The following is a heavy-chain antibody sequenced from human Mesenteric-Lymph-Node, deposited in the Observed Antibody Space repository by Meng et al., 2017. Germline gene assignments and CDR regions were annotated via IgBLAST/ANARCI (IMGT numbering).Heavy chain of an antibody. CDR3: ARGGYQLEY. J-gene: IGHJ4*02. CDR1: GFTFSNYW. Sequence: GGSLRLSCAASGFTFSNYWMGWVRQAPGKGLEWVANINGDGSEKIYVDSVKGRFIISRDNAKNSLFLQMNTLRGDDTAIYYCARGGYQLEYWGQGTLVTVSS. D-gene: IGHD2-2*01. V-gene: IGHV3-7*04. CDR2: INGDGSEK.